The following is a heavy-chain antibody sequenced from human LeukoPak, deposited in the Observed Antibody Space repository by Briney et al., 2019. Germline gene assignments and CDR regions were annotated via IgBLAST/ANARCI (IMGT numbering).Heavy chain of an antibody. Sequence: GRSLRFSCAASGFTFSSYAMHWVRQAPGKGLEWVAVISYDGSNKYYADSVKGRFTISRDNSKNTVHLQMNSLRAEDSALYYCARGTINPPADVWGKGTTVTVSS. V-gene: IGHV3-30-3*01. D-gene: IGHD2-2*01. CDR2: ISYDGSNK. CDR1: GFTFSSYA. J-gene: IGHJ6*04. CDR3: ARGTINPPADV.